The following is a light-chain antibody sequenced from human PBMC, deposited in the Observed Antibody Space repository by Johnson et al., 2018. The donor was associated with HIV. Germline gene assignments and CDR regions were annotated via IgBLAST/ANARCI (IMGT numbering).Light chain of an antibody. CDR1: SSNIGNNY. Sequence: QSVLTQPPSVSAAPGQKVTISCSGSSSNIGNNYVSWYQQLPGTAPKLLIYEKSKRPSGIPDRFSASKSGTSATLDITGLQTGDEADYYCGTWDSSLGAHYVFGTGTKVTSL. CDR2: EKS. V-gene: IGLV1-51*02. J-gene: IGLJ1*01. CDR3: GTWDSSLGAHYV.